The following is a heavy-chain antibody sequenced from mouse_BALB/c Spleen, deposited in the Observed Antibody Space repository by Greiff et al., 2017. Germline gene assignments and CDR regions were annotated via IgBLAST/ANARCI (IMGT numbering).Heavy chain of an antibody. J-gene: IGHJ2*01. CDR1: GFSLTSYG. D-gene: IGHD1-2*01. Sequence: QVQLKESGPGLVAPSQSLSITCTVSGFSLTSYGVHWVRQPPGKGLEWLGVIWAGGSTNYNSALMSRLSISKDNSKSQVFLKMNSLQTDDTAMYYCARGDYGYPFDYWGQGTTLTVSS. V-gene: IGHV2-9*02. CDR2: IWAGGST. CDR3: ARGDYGYPFDY.